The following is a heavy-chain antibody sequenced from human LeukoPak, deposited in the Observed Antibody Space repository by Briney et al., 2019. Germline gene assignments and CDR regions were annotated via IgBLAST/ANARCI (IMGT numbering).Heavy chain of an antibody. CDR3: TRDGPQLLWFGDAFDI. J-gene: IGHJ3*02. CDR1: GFTFGDYA. D-gene: IGHD3-10*01. CDR2: IRSKAYGGTT. Sequence: GGSLRLSCTASGFTFGDYAMSWVRQAPGKGLEWVGFIRSKAYGGTTEYAASVKGRFTISRDESKSIAYLQMNSLKTEDTAVYYCTRDGPQLLWFGDAFDIWGQGTMVTVSS. V-gene: IGHV3-49*04.